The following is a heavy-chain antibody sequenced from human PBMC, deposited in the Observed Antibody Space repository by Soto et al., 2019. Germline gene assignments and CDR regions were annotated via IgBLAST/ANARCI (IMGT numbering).Heavy chain of an antibody. V-gene: IGHV3-30*18. CDR2: ISYDGTDK. Sequence: LRLSCAASGFTFSSYGIHWVRQAPGKGLEWVALISYDGTDKYYADSVKGRFTISRDNSKNTLYLQMSSLGPEDTAVYYCVKERYAQLWLEDYGMDVWGQGTTVTVSS. CDR1: GFTFSSYG. D-gene: IGHD5-18*01. CDR3: VKERYAQLWLEDYGMDV. J-gene: IGHJ6*02.